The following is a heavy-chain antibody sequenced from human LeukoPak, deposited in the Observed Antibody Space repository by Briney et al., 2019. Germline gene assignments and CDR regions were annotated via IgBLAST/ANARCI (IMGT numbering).Heavy chain of an antibody. CDR3: ARGRYGSGSYSTFDY. CDR2: INHSGST. CDR1: GGSFSGYY. D-gene: IGHD3-10*01. V-gene: IGHV4-34*01. J-gene: IGHJ4*02. Sequence: SETLSLTCAVYGGSFSGYYWSWIRQLPGKGLEWIGEINHSGSTNYNPSLKSRVTISVDTSKNQFSLKLSSVTAADTAVYYCARGRYGSGSYSTFDYWGQGTLVTVSS.